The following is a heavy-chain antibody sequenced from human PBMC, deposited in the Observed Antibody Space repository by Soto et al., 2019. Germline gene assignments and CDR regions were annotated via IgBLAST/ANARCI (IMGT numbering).Heavy chain of an antibody. V-gene: IGHV3-23*01. CDR2: ISGSGSSV. J-gene: IGHJ6*02. CDR1: GFTFSHYV. CDR3: AKVRASYLSASYFYYGLEV. D-gene: IGHD2-21*01. Sequence: GESLKISCAASGFTFSHYVLSWVRQAPGGGLEWVSSISGSGSSVYLADSVRGRFAMSRDLSTNTVSLQMNSLTVEDTAIYYCAKVRASYLSASYFYYGLEVWGQGTTVTVSS.